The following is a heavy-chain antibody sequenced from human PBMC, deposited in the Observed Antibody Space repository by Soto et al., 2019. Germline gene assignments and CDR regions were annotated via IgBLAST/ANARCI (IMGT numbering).Heavy chain of an antibody. D-gene: IGHD3-10*01. CDR2: ISGSGGST. CDR3: ASQELLWFGELSKASYGMDV. J-gene: IGHJ6*02. Sequence: GGSLRLSCAASGFTFSSYAMSWVRQAPGKGLEWVSAISGSGGSTYYADSVKGRFTISRDNSKNTLYLQMNSLRAEDTAVYYCASQELLWFGELSKASYGMDVWGQGTTVTVSS. CDR1: GFTFSSYA. V-gene: IGHV3-23*01.